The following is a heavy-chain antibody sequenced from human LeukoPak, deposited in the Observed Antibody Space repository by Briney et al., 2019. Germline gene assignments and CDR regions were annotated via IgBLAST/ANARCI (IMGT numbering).Heavy chain of an antibody. V-gene: IGHV4-30-4*01. J-gene: IGHJ4*02. D-gene: IGHD5-24*01. CDR2: ISYSGST. CDR3: AREKRDGYNYPTYLDY. Sequence: SQTLSLTCTVSGDSISSGDYCWSWIRQPPGKGLEWIGYISYSGSTYYTPSLKSRVSISVDTSKNQFSLRLSSVTAADTAVYYCAREKRDGYNYPTYLDYWGQGTLVTVLS. CDR1: GDSISSGDYC.